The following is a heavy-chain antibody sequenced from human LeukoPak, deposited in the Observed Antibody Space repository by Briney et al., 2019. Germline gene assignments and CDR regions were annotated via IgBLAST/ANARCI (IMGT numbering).Heavy chain of an antibody. Sequence: PGRSLRLSCAASGFTFDDYAMHWVRQAPGKGLEWVSGISWNSGSIGYADSVKGRFTISRDNAKNSLYLQMNSLRAEDTALYYCAKDIGYYDSSGYGTYYYYGMDVWGQGTTVTVSS. CDR1: GFTFDDYA. CDR3: AKDIGYYDSSGYGTYYYYGMDV. J-gene: IGHJ6*02. D-gene: IGHD3-22*01. CDR2: ISWNSGSI. V-gene: IGHV3-9*01.